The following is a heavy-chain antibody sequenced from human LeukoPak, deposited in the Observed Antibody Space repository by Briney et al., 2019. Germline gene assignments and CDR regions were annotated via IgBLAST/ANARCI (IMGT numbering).Heavy chain of an antibody. CDR2: ISSSSSYI. J-gene: IGHJ5*02. D-gene: IGHD7-27*01. CDR1: VCTFRSDG. V-gene: IGHV3-21*05. Sequence: GGSLRLXCAASVCTFRSDGMNWVRQPPGKGLEWASDISSSSSYIYYADSVKGRFTISRDNANNSLYLQINSLRAEDTAVYYCARGGESWFDPWGQGTLVTVSS. CDR3: ARGGESWFDP.